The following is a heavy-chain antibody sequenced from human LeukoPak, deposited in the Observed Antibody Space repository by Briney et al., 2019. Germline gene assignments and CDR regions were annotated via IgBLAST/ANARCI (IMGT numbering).Heavy chain of an antibody. CDR3: ARRGGFGEYTFDY. J-gene: IGHJ4*02. Sequence: KAGGSLRLSCAASGFTFSSYSMNWVRQAPGKGLEWVSSISSSSSYIYYADSVKGRFTISRDNAKNSLYLQMNSLRAEDTAVYYCARRGGFGEYTFDYWGQGTLVTVSS. D-gene: IGHD3-10*01. V-gene: IGHV3-21*04. CDR2: ISSSSSYI. CDR1: GFTFSSYS.